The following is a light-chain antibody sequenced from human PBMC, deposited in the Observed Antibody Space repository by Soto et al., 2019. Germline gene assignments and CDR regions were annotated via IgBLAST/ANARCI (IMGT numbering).Light chain of an antibody. Sequence: IQMTQSQSSLSASVGDRVTITCRASQNISKYLNWYQQKLGKAPKLLIYAASSLQSGVPSRFSGSGSGTDFTLTISSLQPEDFATYYCLQDYNYPLTFGGGTKVDIK. CDR1: QNISKY. CDR3: LQDYNYPLT. J-gene: IGKJ4*01. CDR2: AAS. V-gene: IGKV1-6*01.